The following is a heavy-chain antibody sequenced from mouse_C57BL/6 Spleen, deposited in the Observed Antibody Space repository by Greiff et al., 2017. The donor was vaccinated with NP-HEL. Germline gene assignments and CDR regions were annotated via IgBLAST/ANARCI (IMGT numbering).Heavy chain of an antibody. Sequence: EVQLQQSGPELVKPGASVKISCKASGYTFTDYYMNWVKQSHGKSLEWIGDINPNNGGTSYNQKFKGKATLTVDKSSSTAYMELRSLTSEDSAVYYWSRGVYYGYDWAWFAYWGQGTLVTVSA. J-gene: IGHJ3*01. CDR1: GYTFTDYY. D-gene: IGHD2-2*01. V-gene: IGHV1-26*01. CDR3: SRGVYYGYDWAWFAY. CDR2: INPNNGGT.